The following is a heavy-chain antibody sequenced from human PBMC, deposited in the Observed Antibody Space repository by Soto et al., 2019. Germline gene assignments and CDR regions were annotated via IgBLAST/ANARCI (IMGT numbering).Heavy chain of an antibody. CDR2: IYHSGST. CDR1: GGSISSSNW. V-gene: IGHV4-4*02. D-gene: IGHD1-7*01. Sequence: SETLSLTCAVSGGSISSSNWWSWVRQPPGKGLEWIGEIYHSGSTNYNPSLKSRVTISVDKSKNQFSLKLSSVTAADTAVYYCASSSLDWNFEEKGSRFDYWGQGTLVTVSS. J-gene: IGHJ4*02. CDR3: ASSSLDWNFEEKGSRFDY.